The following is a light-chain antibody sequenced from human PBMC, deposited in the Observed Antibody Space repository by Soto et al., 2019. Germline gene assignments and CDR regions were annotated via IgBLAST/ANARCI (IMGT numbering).Light chain of an antibody. J-gene: IGKJ3*01. CDR2: DAS. Sequence: DIQMTQSPSTLSASLGDRVTITCRASQTISRSLAWYQQKPGRAPSLLIYDASSLEGGVPSRFSGSGFGTDFTLTITSLQPADFATYYCQQYSYFLISFGAGTKVDIK. CDR3: QQYSYFLIS. V-gene: IGKV1-5*01. CDR1: QTISRS.